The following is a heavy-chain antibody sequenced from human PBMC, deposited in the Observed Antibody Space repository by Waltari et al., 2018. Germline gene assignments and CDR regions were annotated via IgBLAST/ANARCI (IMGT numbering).Heavy chain of an antibody. Sequence: EVQLLESGGVRGQPGGSLRLSCAAAGFIFSSYAMIWVRQAPGRGLGWVSGISDRSDSTYDADYVKGRFTISRDNSRNALYLQMNSLRAEDTAVYYCAKELLRGGWPLDSWGQGTLVTVSS. V-gene: IGHV3-23*01. CDR1: GFIFSSYA. J-gene: IGHJ4*02. CDR3: AKELLRGGWPLDS. CDR2: ISDRSDST. D-gene: IGHD6-19*01.